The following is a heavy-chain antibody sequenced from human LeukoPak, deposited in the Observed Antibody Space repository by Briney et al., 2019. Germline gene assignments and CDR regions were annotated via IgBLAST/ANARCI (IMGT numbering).Heavy chain of an antibody. D-gene: IGHD6-19*01. V-gene: IGHV4-39*07. CDR2: IYYSGST. J-gene: IGHJ4*02. Sequence: PSETLSLTCTVSGGSISSSSYYWGWIRQPPGKGLEWIGSIYYSGSTYYNPSLKSRVTISVDTSKNQFSLKLSSVTAADTAVYYCATDNAYSSGWEFDYWGRGTLVTVSS. CDR3: ATDNAYSSGWEFDY. CDR1: GGSISSSSYY.